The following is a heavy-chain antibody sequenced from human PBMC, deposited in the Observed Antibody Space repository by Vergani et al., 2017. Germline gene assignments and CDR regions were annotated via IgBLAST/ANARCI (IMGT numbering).Heavy chain of an antibody. CDR1: GFTFSSYE. Sequence: EVQLVESGGGLVQPGGSLRLSCAASGFTFSSYEMNWVRQAPGKGLEWVSYISSSGSTIYYADSVKGRFTISRDNAKNSLYLQMNSLRAEDTAVYYCARPARGYSYYYYMDVWGKGTTVTVSS. V-gene: IGHV3-48*03. CDR2: ISSSGSTI. CDR3: ARPARGYSYYYYMDV. D-gene: IGHD3-22*01. J-gene: IGHJ6*03.